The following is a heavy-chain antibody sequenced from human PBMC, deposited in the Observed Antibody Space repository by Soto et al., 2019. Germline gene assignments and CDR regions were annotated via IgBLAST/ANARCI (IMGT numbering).Heavy chain of an antibody. CDR1: GGSISSSSYY. D-gene: IGHD2-21*02. Sequence: QLQLQESGPGLVKPSETLSLTCTVSGGSISSSSYYWGWIRQPPGKGLEWIGSIYYSGSTYYNPSLKSRVTISVDTSKNQFSLKLSSVTAADTAVYYCARHPGRVTATARHWGQGTLVTVSS. V-gene: IGHV4-39*01. CDR3: ARHPGRVTATARH. CDR2: IYYSGST. J-gene: IGHJ1*01.